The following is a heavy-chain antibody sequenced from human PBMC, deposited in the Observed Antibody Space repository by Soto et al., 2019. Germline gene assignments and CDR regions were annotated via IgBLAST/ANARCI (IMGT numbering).Heavy chain of an antibody. CDR1: GGTFSSYA. J-gene: IGHJ3*02. D-gene: IGHD2-21*02. CDR3: ARVCGGDCYGEDAFDI. Sequence: VKVSCKASGGTFSSYAISWVRQAPGQGLEWMGGIIPIFGTANYAQKFQGRVTITADESTSTAYMELSSLRSEDTAVYYCARVCGGDCYGEDAFDIWGQGTMVTVSS. CDR2: IIPIFGTA. V-gene: IGHV1-69*13.